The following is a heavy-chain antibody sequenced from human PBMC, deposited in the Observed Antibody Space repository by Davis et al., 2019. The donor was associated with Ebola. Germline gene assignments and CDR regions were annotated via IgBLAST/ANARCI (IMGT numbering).Heavy chain of an antibody. Sequence: GESLKISCAASGFTFSSYGMHWVRQAPGQGLEWVTFIRYDGSNKYYADSVKGRFTISRDNSKNTLYLQMNSLRPEDTAVYYCAKDYGGYFDYWGQGTLVTVSS. CDR3: AKDYGGYFDY. D-gene: IGHD4-23*01. V-gene: IGHV3-30*02. CDR1: GFTFSSYG. J-gene: IGHJ4*02. CDR2: IRYDGSNK.